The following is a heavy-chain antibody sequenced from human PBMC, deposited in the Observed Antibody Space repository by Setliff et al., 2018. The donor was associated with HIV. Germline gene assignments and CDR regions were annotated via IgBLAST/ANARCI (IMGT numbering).Heavy chain of an antibody. CDR3: ARSVSSSWYDY. V-gene: IGHV4-34*01. D-gene: IGHD6-13*01. Sequence: LSLTCAVYGGSFSGYYWSWIRQPPGKGLEWIGEINHSGSTNYNPSLKSRVTISVDTSKDQFSLKLSSVTAADTAVYYCARSVSSSWYDYWGQGTLVTVSS. CDR2: INHSGST. J-gene: IGHJ4*02. CDR1: GGSFSGYY.